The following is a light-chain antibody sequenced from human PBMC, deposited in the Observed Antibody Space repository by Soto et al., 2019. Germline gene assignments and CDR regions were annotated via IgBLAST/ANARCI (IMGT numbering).Light chain of an antibody. J-gene: IGKJ4*01. CDR1: QAITSF. CDR2: AAS. V-gene: IGKV1-9*01. Sequence: DIQLTQSPSFLSASEGDRVTFTCRASQAITSFLAWYQQKPGKAPKLLLYAASTLQSGVPSRFSDSGFGTEFTLTINSLQPEDFATYYCQQLSGYPLTFGGGTTVEI. CDR3: QQLSGYPLT.